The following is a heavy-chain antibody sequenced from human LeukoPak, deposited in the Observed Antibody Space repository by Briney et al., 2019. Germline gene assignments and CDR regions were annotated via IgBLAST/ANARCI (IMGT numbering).Heavy chain of an antibody. J-gene: IGHJ6*02. V-gene: IGHV1-18*01. CDR3: ARYCSSTSCYGYYYYYGMDV. Sequence: ASVKVSCKASGYTFTSYGISWVRQAPGQGLEWMGWISAHNGNTNYAQKLQGRVTMTTDTSTSTAYMELRSLRSDDTAVYYCARYCSSTSCYGYYYYYGMDVWGQGTTVTVSS. CDR1: GYTFTSYG. CDR2: ISAHNGNT. D-gene: IGHD2-2*01.